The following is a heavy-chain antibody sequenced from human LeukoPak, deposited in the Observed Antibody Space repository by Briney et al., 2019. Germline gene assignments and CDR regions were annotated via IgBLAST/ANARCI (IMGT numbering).Heavy chain of an antibody. Sequence: GASVKVSCKVSGYTLTELSMHWVRQAPGEGLEWMGGFDPEDGETIYAQKFQGRVTMTEDTSTDTAYMELSSLRSEDTAVYYCALWYGDKFSFDYWGQGTLVTVSS. CDR3: ALWYGDKFSFDY. D-gene: IGHD4-17*01. V-gene: IGHV1-24*01. J-gene: IGHJ4*02. CDR1: GYTLTELS. CDR2: FDPEDGET.